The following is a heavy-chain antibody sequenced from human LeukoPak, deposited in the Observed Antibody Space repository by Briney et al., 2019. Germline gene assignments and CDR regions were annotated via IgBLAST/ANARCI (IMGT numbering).Heavy chain of an antibody. V-gene: IGHV4-34*01. J-gene: IGHJ4*02. D-gene: IGHD3-10*01. CDR3: ATSGVRGVIIPSFDY. Sequence: SETLSFTCAVYGGSFSGYYWSWIRQPPGKGLEWIGEINHSGSTNYNPSLKSRVTISVDTSKNQFSLKLTSVTAADTAVYYCATSGVRGVIIPSFDYWGQGTLVTVSS. CDR1: GGSFSGYY. CDR2: INHSGST.